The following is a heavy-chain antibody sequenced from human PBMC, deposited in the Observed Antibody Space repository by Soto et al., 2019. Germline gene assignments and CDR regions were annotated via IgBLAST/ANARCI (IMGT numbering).Heavy chain of an antibody. CDR3: TTDRYDANGFDI. V-gene: IGHV3-15*01. CDR1: GFTFSNAW. D-gene: IGHD3-16*01. J-gene: IGHJ3*02. Sequence: EVQVVESGGGLVKPGGSLRLSCAASGFTFSNAWMSWVRQAPGKGLEWVGLIKSKTSGGTTDCGAPVKGRFTISRDDSKNTLLLQMNSLKTEDTAIYYCTTDRYDANGFDIWGQGTMVTVSS. CDR2: IKSKTSGGTT.